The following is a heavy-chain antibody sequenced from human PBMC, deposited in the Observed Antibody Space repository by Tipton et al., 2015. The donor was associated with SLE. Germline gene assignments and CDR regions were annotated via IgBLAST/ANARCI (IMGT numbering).Heavy chain of an antibody. Sequence: TLSLTCTVSGGSMSTYYWSWIRQPPGKGLEWIGYIYHSGSTNYNPSLRSRVTISVDTSKNQFSLQLSSVTTADTAVYYCARGDPQGLEPFDYWGQGTLVTVSS. CDR1: GGSMSTYY. J-gene: IGHJ4*02. CDR2: IYHSGST. D-gene: IGHD1-1*01. V-gene: IGHV4-59*01. CDR3: ARGDPQGLEPFDY.